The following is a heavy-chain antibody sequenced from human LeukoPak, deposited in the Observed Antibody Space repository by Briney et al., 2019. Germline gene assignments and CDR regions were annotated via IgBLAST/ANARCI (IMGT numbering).Heavy chain of an antibody. D-gene: IGHD2-2*01. J-gene: IGHJ4*02. CDR3: ARDRSPNIVVVPAAMPY. CDR1: GFTFSSYG. V-gene: IGHV3-33*01. Sequence: GRSLRLSCAASGFTFSSYGMHWVRQAPGKGLEWVAVIWYDGSNKYYADSVKGRFTISRDNSKNTLCLQMNSLRAEDTAVYYCARDRSPNIVVVPAAMPYWGQGTLVTVSS. CDR2: IWYDGSNK.